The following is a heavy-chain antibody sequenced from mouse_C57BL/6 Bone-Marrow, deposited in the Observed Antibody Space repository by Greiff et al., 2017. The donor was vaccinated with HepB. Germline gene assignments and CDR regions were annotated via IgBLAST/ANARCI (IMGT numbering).Heavy chain of an antibody. CDR1: GYTFTSYG. J-gene: IGHJ3*01. D-gene: IGHD1-1*01. CDR3: ARWITTVVATNAY. V-gene: IGHV1-81*01. CDR2: IYPRSGNT. Sequence: VQGVESGAELARPGASVKLSCKASGYTFTSYGISWVKQRTGQGLEWIGEIYPRSGNTYYNEKFKGKATLTADKSSSTAYMELRSLTSEDSAVYFCARWITTVVATNAYWGQGTLVTVSA.